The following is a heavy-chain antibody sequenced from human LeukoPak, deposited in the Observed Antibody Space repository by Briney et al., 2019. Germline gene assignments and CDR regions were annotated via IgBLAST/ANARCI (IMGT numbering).Heavy chain of an antibody. CDR3: ARDRNLIDY. D-gene: IGHD1-14*01. Sequence: GRSLRLSCAASGFTFSSYAMHWVRQAPGKGLEWVAVISYDGSNKYYADSVKGRFTISRDNSKNTLYLQMNSLRAEDTAVHYCARDRNLIDYWGQGTLVTVSS. J-gene: IGHJ4*02. CDR1: GFTFSSYA. CDR2: ISYDGSNK. V-gene: IGHV3-30-3*01.